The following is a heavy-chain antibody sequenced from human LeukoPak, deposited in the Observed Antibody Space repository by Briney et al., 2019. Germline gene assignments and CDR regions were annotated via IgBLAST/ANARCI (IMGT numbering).Heavy chain of an antibody. CDR3: AREGTMVRDNWFDP. CDR1: GGSISSYY. J-gene: IGHJ5*02. CDR2: IYYSGST. D-gene: IGHD3-10*01. V-gene: IGHV4-59*01. Sequence: PSETLSLTCTVSGGSISSYYWSWIRQPPGKGLEWIGYIYYSGSTNYNPSLKSRVTISVDTSKNQFSLKLSSVTAADTAVYYCAREGTMVRDNWFDPWGQGTLVTVSS.